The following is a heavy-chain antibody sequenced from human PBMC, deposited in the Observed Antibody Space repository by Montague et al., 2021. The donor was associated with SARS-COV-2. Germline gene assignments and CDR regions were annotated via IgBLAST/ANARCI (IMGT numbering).Heavy chain of an antibody. V-gene: IGHV3-48*03. J-gene: IGHJ4*02. D-gene: IGHD1-26*01. CDR1: GFTFSSYE. Sequence: SLRLSCAASGFTFSSYEMNWVRQAPGKGLEWVSNMSSSGSTIYXXXSXXXRFTISRDNAKNSLYLQMNSLRAEDTAVYYCARDRPRIVGATDFDYWGQGTLVTVSS. CDR3: ARDRPRIVGATDFDY. CDR2: MSSSGSTI.